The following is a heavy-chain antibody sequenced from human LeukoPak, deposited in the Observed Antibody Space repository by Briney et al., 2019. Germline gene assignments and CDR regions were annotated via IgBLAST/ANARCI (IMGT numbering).Heavy chain of an antibody. CDR3: AREQVDCSSTSCYGNDAFDI. V-gene: IGHV1-2*02. D-gene: IGHD2-2*01. CDR1: GYTFTGYY. CDR2: INPNSGGT. J-gene: IGHJ3*02. Sequence: ASVKVSCKASGYTFTGYYMHWVRQAPGQGLEWMGWINPNSGGTNYAQKFQGRVTMTRDTSISTAYMELSSLRSEDTAVYYCAREQVDCSSTSCYGNDAFDIWGQGTMVTVSS.